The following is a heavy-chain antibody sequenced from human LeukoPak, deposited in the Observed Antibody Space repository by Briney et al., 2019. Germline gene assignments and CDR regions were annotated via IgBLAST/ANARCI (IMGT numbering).Heavy chain of an antibody. V-gene: IGHV3-30*03. Sequence: GGSLRLSCAASGFTLSSYGMHWVRQAPGKGLEGVAVISYHGSNKYYADSVKGRFTISRDNAKNSLYLQMNSLRPEDTALYYCARDDYGSGSWNDYWGQGTLVTVSS. D-gene: IGHD3-10*01. J-gene: IGHJ4*02. CDR2: ISYHGSNK. CDR3: ARDDYGSGSWNDY. CDR1: GFTLSSYG.